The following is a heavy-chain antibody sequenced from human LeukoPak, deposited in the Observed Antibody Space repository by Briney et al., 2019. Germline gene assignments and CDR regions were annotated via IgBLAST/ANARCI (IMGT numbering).Heavy chain of an antibody. CDR2: MNPNSGNT. Sequence: ASVKVSCKASGYTFTSYDINWVRQATGQGLEWMGWMNPNSGNTGYAQKFQGRVTMTRNTSISTAYMELSSLRSEDTAVYYCARVAVTTRPHFLRYWGQGTLVTVSS. V-gene: IGHV1-8*01. CDR3: ARVAVTTRPHFLRY. D-gene: IGHD4-17*01. J-gene: IGHJ4*02. CDR1: GYTFTSYD.